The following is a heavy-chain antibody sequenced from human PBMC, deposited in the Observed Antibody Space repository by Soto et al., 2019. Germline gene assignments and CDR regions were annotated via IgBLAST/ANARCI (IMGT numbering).Heavy chain of an antibody. J-gene: IGHJ6*02. Sequence: SETLSLTCTVSGGSISSYYWSWIRQPPGKGLEWIGYIYYSGSTNYNPSLKSRVTISVDTSKNQFSLKLSSVTAADTAVYYCARTTSAKAIAAAGLNLYYYYGMDVWGQGTTVTVSS. CDR3: ARTTSAKAIAAAGLNLYYYYGMDV. D-gene: IGHD6-13*01. V-gene: IGHV4-59*01. CDR2: IYYSGST. CDR1: GGSISSYY.